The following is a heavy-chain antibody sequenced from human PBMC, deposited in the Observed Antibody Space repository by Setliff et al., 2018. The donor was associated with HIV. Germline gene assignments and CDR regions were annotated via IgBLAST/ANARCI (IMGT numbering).Heavy chain of an antibody. CDR1: GYTSTSFS. J-gene: IGHJ6*02. Sequence: ASVKVSCKASGYTSTSFSLHWVRQAPGQGLEWMGIINPSGDVIRYAQKFQGRVTITADESTSTAYMELSSLRSEDTAVYYCARGELSSMDVWGQGTTVTVSS. CDR3: ARGELSSMDV. V-gene: IGHV1-46*01. CDR2: INPSGDVI. D-gene: IGHD3-10*01.